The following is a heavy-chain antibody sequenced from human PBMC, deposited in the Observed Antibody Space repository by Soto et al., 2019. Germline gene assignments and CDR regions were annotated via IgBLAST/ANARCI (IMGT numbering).Heavy chain of an antibody. J-gene: IGHJ4*02. CDR3: ARLAYYYGSGVDY. D-gene: IGHD3-10*01. Sequence: LSLTCTVSGGSISSSSYFWGWIRQPPGKGLEWIGSIYYSGITYYNPSLKSRVTISVDTSKNQFSLKLSSVTAADTAVYYCARLAYYYGSGVDYWGQGTLVTVSS. CDR1: GGSISSSSYF. CDR2: IYYSGIT. V-gene: IGHV4-39*01.